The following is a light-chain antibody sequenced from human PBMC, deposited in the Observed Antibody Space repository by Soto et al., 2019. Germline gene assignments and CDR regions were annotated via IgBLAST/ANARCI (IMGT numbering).Light chain of an antibody. CDR2: NTN. Sequence: QTVVTQEPSFSVSPGGTLTLTCGLTSGSVSAANYPSWFQQTPGQATRTLIYNTNIRSSGVPDRFSGSILGNKAALTIAGAQADDESNFYCVLYLGSAIWVFGGGTKLTVL. CDR3: VLYLGSAIWV. V-gene: IGLV8-61*01. CDR1: SGSVSAANY. J-gene: IGLJ3*02.